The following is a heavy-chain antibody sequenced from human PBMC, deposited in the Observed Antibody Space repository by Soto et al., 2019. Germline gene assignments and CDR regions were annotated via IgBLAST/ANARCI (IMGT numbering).Heavy chain of an antibody. CDR1: GFTFSDYD. J-gene: IGHJ5*02. D-gene: IGHD3-16*01. V-gene: IGHV3-11*01. CDR2: ISTSGNIK. Sequence: QVQLVESGGGLVKPGGSLRLSCAASGFTFSDYDMTWIRQAAGKGLEWVSYISTSGNIKYYAESVEGRFTISRDNAKNSLYLQMNSLRADDTAVYFCVRNGGTFDPWGQGTLVTVSS. CDR3: VRNGGTFDP.